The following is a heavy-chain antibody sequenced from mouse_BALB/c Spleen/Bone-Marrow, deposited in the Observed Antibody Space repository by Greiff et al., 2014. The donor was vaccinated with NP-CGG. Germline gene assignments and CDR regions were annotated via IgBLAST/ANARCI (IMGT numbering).Heavy chain of an antibody. D-gene: IGHD4-1*01. Sequence: EVKLMESGGGLVQPGGSLRLSCATSGFTFSDFYMEWVRQPPGKRLEWIAASRNKAYDYTIEYSASVKGRFIVSRDTSHSILYLQMNALRAEDTAIYYCARGELETGSFDYWGQGTTLTVSS. CDR2: SRNKAYDYTI. J-gene: IGHJ2*01. CDR1: GFTFSDFY. V-gene: IGHV7-1*02. CDR3: ARGELETGSFDY.